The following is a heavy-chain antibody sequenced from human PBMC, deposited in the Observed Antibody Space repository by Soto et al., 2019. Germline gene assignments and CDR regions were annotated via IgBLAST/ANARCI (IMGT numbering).Heavy chain of an antibody. CDR1: GFTFSSYS. CDR3: ARGSRDSYPGSRIFDL. V-gene: IGHV3-21*01. Sequence: EVQLVESGGGLVKPGGSLRLSCAASGFTFSSYSMNWVRQAPGKGLEWVSSISSSSSYIYYADSVKGRFTISRDNAKNSLYLQMNSLRAEDTAVYYCARGSRDSYPGSRIFDLWGRGTRVTVSS. J-gene: IGHJ4*02. D-gene: IGHD3-10*01. CDR2: ISSSSSYI.